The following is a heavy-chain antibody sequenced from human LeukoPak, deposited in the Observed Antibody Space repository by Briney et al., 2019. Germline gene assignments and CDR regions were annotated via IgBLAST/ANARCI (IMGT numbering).Heavy chain of an antibody. V-gene: IGHV3-74*01. CDR3: ARGGLYYDYVWGSYRPLDY. CDR2: FNSDWSST. CDR1: GFTFSSYW. D-gene: IGHD3-16*02. J-gene: IGHJ4*02. Sequence: GGSLRLSCAASGFTFSSYWMHWVRQAPGKGLVWVSRFNSDWSSTSYADSVKGRFTISRDNAKNTLYLQMNSLRAEDTAVYYCARGGLYYDYVWGSYRPLDYWGQGTLVTVSS.